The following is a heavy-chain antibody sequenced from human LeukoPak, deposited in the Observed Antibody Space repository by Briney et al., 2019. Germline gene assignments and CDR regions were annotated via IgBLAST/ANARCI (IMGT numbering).Heavy chain of an antibody. D-gene: IGHD2-2*01. CDR1: GFTFSSYW. V-gene: IGHV3-7*03. J-gene: IGHJ4*02. CDR3: AKEDEGYQFDY. Sequence: GGSLRLSCAASGFTFSSYWMSWVRQAPGKGLEWVANIKQDGSEKYYVDSVKGRFTISRDNAKNSLYLQMNSLRAEDTAVYYCAKEDEGYQFDYWGQGTLVTVSS. CDR2: IKQDGSEK.